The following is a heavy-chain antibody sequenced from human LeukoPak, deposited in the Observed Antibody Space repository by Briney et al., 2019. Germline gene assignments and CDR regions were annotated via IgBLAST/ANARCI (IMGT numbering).Heavy chain of an antibody. V-gene: IGHV3-53*01. Sequence: GGSLRLSCAASGFTVSSNYMTWVRQAPGKGLEWVSIIYSDGSTYYADSVKGRFTISRDNSKNTLYLQMNSLRADDTAVYYCARALLYYASGTRHFYFDYWGQGTLATVSS. CDR1: GFTVSSNY. J-gene: IGHJ4*02. CDR2: IYSDGST. D-gene: IGHD3-10*01. CDR3: ARALLYYASGTRHFYFDY.